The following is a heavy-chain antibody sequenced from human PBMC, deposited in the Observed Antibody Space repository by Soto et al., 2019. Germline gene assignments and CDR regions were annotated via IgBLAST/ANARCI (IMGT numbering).Heavy chain of an antibody. D-gene: IGHD6-13*01. J-gene: IGHJ4*02. CDR2: ISGSGGST. V-gene: IGHV3-23*01. CDR1: GFTFSSYA. CDR3: AKEPLLGEQQLVRYFDY. Sequence: EVQLLESGGGLVQPGGSLRLSCAASGFTFSSYAMSWVRQAPGKGLEWVSAISGSGGSTYYADSVKGRFTISTDNSKNTLYRQMSSLRAEDTAVYYCAKEPLLGEQQLVRYFDYWGQGTLVTVS.